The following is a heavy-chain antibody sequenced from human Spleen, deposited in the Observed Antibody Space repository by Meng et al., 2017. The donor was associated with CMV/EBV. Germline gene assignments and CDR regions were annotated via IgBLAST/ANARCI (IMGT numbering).Heavy chain of an antibody. J-gene: IGHJ4*02. Sequence: GESLKISCAASGFTFSSYEMNWVRQAPGKGLEWVSYISSSGSTIYYADSVKGRFTISRDNAKNSLYLQMNSLRAEDTAVYYCARNPRLGYCSSTSCYPDYWGQGTLVTVSS. CDR2: ISSSGSTI. CDR3: ARNPRLGYCSSTSCYPDY. D-gene: IGHD2-2*01. CDR1: GFTFSSYE. V-gene: IGHV3-48*03.